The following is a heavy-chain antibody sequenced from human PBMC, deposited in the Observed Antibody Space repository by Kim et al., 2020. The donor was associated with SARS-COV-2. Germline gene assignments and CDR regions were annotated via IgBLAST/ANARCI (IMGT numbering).Heavy chain of an antibody. CDR1: GGSISSYY. Sequence: SETLSLTCTVSGGSISSYYWSWIRQPAGKGLEWIGRVQTSGSTNYNPSLKRRVTMSVDTTKNHFSLRLTSVTAADTAVDYCAGGPESSAWSKYDYLGQGT. D-gene: IGHD6-25*01. CDR2: VQTSGST. J-gene: IGHJ4*02. CDR3: AGGPESSAWSKYDY. V-gene: IGHV4-4*07.